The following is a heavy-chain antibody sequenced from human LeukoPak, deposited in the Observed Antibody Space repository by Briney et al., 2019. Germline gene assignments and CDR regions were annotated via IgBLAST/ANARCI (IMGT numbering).Heavy chain of an antibody. CDR1: GYTFTSYD. CDR2: MNSNNGNT. D-gene: IGHD3-22*01. Sequence: VQVSCKASGYTFTSYDFNWVGQATGQGGEWMGWMNSNNGNTNYAQKLQGRGTMTTDTSTSTAYMELRSLRSDDTAVYYCARGFYYYDSSGQEYFDYWGQGTLVTVSS. V-gene: IGHV1-18*01. J-gene: IGHJ4*02. CDR3: ARGFYYYDSSGQEYFDY.